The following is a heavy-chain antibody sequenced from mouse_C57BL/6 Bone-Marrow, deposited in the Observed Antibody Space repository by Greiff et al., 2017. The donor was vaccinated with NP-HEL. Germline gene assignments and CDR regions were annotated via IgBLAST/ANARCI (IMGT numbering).Heavy chain of an antibody. CDR2: INPSSGYT. J-gene: IGHJ3*01. CDR1: GYTFTSYW. V-gene: IGHV1-7*01. Sequence: VKLQESGAELAKPGASVKLSCKASGYTFTSYWMHWVKQRPGQGLGWIGYINPSSGYTKYNQKFKDKATLTADNSSSTAYMQLSSLTYENSAVYYCSCLIYYDYDGYWGQGTLVTVSA. D-gene: IGHD2-4*01. CDR3: SCLIYYDYDGY.